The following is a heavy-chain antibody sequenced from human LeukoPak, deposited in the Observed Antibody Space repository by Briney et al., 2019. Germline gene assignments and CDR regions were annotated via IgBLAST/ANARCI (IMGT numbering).Heavy chain of an antibody. Sequence: ASVKVSCKASGYTFTSNGISWVRQAPGQGLEWMGWISAYNGNTNYAQKFQGRVTMTTDTSTSTAYMELRSLRSDDTAVYYCARDASMIVATTPVLYFDYWGQGTLVTVSS. D-gene: IGHD3-22*01. CDR2: ISAYNGNT. J-gene: IGHJ4*02. CDR1: GYTFTSNG. CDR3: ARDASMIVATTPVLYFDY. V-gene: IGHV1-18*01.